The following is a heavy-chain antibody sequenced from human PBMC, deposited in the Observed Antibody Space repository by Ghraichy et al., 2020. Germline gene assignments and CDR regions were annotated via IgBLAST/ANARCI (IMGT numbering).Heavy chain of an antibody. V-gene: IGHV3-11*03. CDR1: GFTFSDYY. D-gene: IGHD6-13*01. CDR3: ASSTRSSWYFDY. Sequence: GGSLRLSCAASGFTFSDYYMSWIRQAPGKGLEWVSYISSSSSYTNYADSVKGRFTISRDNAKNSLYLQMNSLRAEDTAVYYCASSTRSSWYFDYWGQGTLVTVSS. J-gene: IGHJ4*02. CDR2: ISSSSSYT.